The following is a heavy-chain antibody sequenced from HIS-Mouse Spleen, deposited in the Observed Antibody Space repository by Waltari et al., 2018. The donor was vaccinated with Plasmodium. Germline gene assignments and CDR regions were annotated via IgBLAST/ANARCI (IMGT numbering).Heavy chain of an antibody. D-gene: IGHD7-27*01. CDR3: AKSSKGTGDLWDY. CDR2: FSVGDGRT. V-gene: IGHV3-23*01. Sequence: EVQLLESGGGLVQPGGSLRLSCAASGFTFSSYAMSWVRQAQGKRSMCGSAFSVGDGRTYDEDSVKGRFTISGDNSKNTLYLQMNSLRAEDTAVYYCAKSSKGTGDLWDYWGQGTLVTVSS. CDR1: GFTFSSYA. J-gene: IGHJ4*02.